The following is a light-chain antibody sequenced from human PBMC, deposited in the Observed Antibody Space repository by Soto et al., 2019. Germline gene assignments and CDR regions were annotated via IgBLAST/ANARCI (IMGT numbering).Light chain of an antibody. CDR1: QSISTY. Sequence: DIQMTQSPSTLSASVGDRVTITCRASQSISTYLAWYQQKPVKAPKLLIYKASSLESGVPSRFSGSGSGTEFTLTISSLQPDDFATYYCQQYNSYRWTFGLGTKVE. CDR3: QQYNSYRWT. V-gene: IGKV1-5*03. CDR2: KAS. J-gene: IGKJ1*01.